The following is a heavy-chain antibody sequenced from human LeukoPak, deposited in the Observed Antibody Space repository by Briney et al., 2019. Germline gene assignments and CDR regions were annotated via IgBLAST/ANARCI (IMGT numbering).Heavy chain of an antibody. CDR3: VRDRELTY. Sequence: PSETLSLTCTVSDGSISIYYWNWIRQPPGKGLEWIGYIYNSGSSTIYNPSLQSRVTISVGMSKNQFSLRLSSVTAADTAVYFCVRDRELTYWGQGILVTVSS. CDR2: IYNSGSST. CDR1: DGSISIYY. V-gene: IGHV4-59*01. J-gene: IGHJ4*02. D-gene: IGHD3-10*01.